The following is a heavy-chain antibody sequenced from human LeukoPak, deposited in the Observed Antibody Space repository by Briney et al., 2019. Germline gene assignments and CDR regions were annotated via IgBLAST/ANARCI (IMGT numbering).Heavy chain of an antibody. J-gene: IGHJ4*02. CDR3: ARARVPIAVAVLYYFDY. Sequence: ASVKVSCKASGYTFTAYYIHWLRQAPGQGPEWMGWIKPDSGSSHYAQKFQGRVTMTRDTSSNSAYMDLTRLKSDDTAVYYCARARVPIAVAVLYYFDYWGQGALVTVSS. CDR1: GYTFTAYY. CDR2: IKPDSGSS. V-gene: IGHV1-2*02. D-gene: IGHD6-19*01.